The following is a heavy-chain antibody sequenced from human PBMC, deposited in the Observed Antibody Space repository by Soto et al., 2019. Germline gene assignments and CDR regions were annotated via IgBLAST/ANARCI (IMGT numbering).Heavy chain of an antibody. J-gene: IGHJ5*02. D-gene: IGHD6-6*01. CDR2: IYKTGKT. CDR1: GDFIGSGDYY. Sequence: QVHLQESGPGLLKPSQTLSLTCDVSGDFIGSGDYYWTWIRQPPGKGLEYIGYIYKTGKTYYNPAVKSRPFISLDTSKSKFVLRLTSVTAADTAMYYCARSLSSSSGYFDPWGQGTLVTVSS. V-gene: IGHV4-30-4*01. CDR3: ARSLSSSSGYFDP.